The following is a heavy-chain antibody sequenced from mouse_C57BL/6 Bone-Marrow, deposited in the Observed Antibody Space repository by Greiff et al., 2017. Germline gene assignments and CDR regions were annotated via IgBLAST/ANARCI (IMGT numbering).Heavy chain of an antibody. Sequence: VQLQQSGPGLVKPSQSLSLTCSVTGYSITSGYYWNWIRQFPGNKLEWMGYIRYDGSNNYNPSLKNRISITRDTSKNQFFLTLNSVTTEDTATYYCARVTTVVAPYYFDYWGQGTTLTVSS. CDR1: GYSITSGYY. CDR3: ARVTTVVAPYYFDY. J-gene: IGHJ2*01. D-gene: IGHD1-1*01. CDR2: IRYDGSN. V-gene: IGHV3-6*01.